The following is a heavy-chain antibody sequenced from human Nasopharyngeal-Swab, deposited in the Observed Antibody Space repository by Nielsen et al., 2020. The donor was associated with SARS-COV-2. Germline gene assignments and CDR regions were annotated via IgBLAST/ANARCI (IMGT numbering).Heavy chain of an antibody. J-gene: IGHJ4*02. V-gene: IGHV3-23*01. Sequence: GESLKISCAASGFTSSASGMSWVRMAPGKGLEWVSGISRSGGSVDYAGAVKGRFTTSRDNSKNMVFLQMDSLRVEDTAVYYCVKGTTAPDIWGQGTLVTVSS. D-gene: IGHD1-7*01. CDR3: VKGTTAPDI. CDR1: GFTSSASG. CDR2: ISRSGGSV.